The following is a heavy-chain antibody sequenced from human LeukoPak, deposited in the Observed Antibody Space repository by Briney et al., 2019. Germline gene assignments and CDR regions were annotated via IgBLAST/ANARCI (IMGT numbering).Heavy chain of an antibody. CDR1: GGSISSSSYY. V-gene: IGHV4-39*07. CDR2: IYYSGST. D-gene: IGHD3-16*01. CDR3: ARDPGGTYGGYFDY. J-gene: IGHJ4*02. Sequence: PSETLSLTCTVSGGSISSSSYYWGWIRQPPGKGLEWIGSIYYSGSTYYNPSLKSRVTISVDTSKNQISLRLSSVTAADTAVYYCARDPGGTYGGYFDYWGQGTLVTVSS.